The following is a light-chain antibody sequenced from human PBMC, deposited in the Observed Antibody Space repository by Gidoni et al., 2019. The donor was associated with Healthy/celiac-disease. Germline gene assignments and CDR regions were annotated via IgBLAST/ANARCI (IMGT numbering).Light chain of an antibody. V-gene: IGLV2-14*01. CDR3: SSYTISSRSV. CDR2: EVS. J-gene: IGLJ1*01. Sequence: QSALTQPASVSGSPGQSITISCTGTSSDVGGYNYVSWYQQHPGKAPKLMIYEVSNGPSGVSNRFSGSKSGNTASLTISGLQAEDEADYYCSSYTISSRSVFGTGTKVTVL. CDR1: SSDVGGYNY.